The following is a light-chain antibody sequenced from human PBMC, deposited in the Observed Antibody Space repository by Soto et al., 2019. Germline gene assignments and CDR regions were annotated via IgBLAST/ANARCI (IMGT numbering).Light chain of an antibody. CDR2: RNN. CDR3: AAWDDSLSGWV. Sequence: QSVLTQPPSASGTPGQRVTISCSGSSSNIGNFYVYWYQQLPGTAPKLLIYRNNQRPSGVPDRFSGSKSGTSASLAISGLRSEDEADYYCAAWDDSLSGWVFGGGTKLTVL. V-gene: IGLV1-47*01. CDR1: SSNIGNFY. J-gene: IGLJ3*02.